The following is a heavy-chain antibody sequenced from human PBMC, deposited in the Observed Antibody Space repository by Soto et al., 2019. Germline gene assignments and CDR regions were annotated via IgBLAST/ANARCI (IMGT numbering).Heavy chain of an antibody. J-gene: IGHJ4*02. Sequence: QVQLVQSGAEVKKPGASVKVSCKASGYTFTSYYMHWVRQAPGQGLEWMGIINPSGGSTSYAQKFQSRVTMTRDTSTNTVYMELSSLRSEDTAVYYCARDQDSSSSGSPIDYWGQGTLVTVSS. D-gene: IGHD6-6*01. CDR1: GYTFTSYY. CDR3: ARDQDSSSSGSPIDY. V-gene: IGHV1-46*01. CDR2: INPSGGST.